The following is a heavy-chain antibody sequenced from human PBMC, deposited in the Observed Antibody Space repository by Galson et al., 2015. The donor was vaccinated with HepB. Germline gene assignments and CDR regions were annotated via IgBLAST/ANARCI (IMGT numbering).Heavy chain of an antibody. CDR1: GYTLTELS. CDR2: FDPEDGET. V-gene: IGHV1-24*01. Sequence: SVKVSCKVSGYTLTELSMHWVRQAPGKGLEWMGGFDPEDGETIYAQKFQGRVTMTEDTSTDTAYMELSSLRSEDTAVYYCASRNHCGGDCYSDYWGQGTLVTVSS. J-gene: IGHJ4*02. CDR3: ASRNHCGGDCYSDY. D-gene: IGHD2-21*01.